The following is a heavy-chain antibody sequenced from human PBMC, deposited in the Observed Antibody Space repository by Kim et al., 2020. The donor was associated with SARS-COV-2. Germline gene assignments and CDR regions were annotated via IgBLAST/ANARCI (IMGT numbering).Heavy chain of an antibody. D-gene: IGHD3-16*01. J-gene: IGHJ4*02. V-gene: IGHV3-23*01. CDR1: GFTFSSYA. CDR3: AICVAGSGVYAGLNY. CDR2: ITTTTAST. Sequence: GGSLRLSCAASGFTFSSYAMSWVRQSPGKGLEWVSSITTTTASTYYADSVKGRFTISRDNSENTLYLQMNSLRAEDTAVYYCAICVAGSGVYAGLNYWGQGTLGTVSP.